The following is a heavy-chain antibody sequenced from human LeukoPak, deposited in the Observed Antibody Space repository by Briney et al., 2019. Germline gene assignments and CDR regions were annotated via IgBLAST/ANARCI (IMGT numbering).Heavy chain of an antibody. CDR2: ISSSGSTI. V-gene: IGHV3-11*01. Sequence: GGSLRLSCAASGFAFSDYYMSWIRQAPGKGLEWVSYISSSGSTIYYADSVKGRFTISRDNAKNSLYPQMNSLRAEDTAVYYCARGVRSSSWYAAFDIWGQGTMVTVSS. CDR3: ARGVRSSSWYAAFDI. J-gene: IGHJ3*02. CDR1: GFAFSDYY. D-gene: IGHD6-13*01.